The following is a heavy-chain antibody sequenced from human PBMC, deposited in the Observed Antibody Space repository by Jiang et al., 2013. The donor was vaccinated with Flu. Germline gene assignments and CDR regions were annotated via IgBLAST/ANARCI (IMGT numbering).Heavy chain of an antibody. D-gene: IGHD3-3*01. CDR2: ISSDGTSK. CDR1: GFTFTSYG. Sequence: VQLVESGGGVVQPGRSLRLSCAASGFTFTSYGMHWVRQAPGKGLEWVAVISSDGTSKYYADSVKGRFIISRDNSKDTLYLQMNSLRAEDTAVYYCAKVVVSIYYGMDVWGQGTTVTV. V-gene: IGHV3-30*18. CDR3: AKVVVSIYYGMDV. J-gene: IGHJ6*02.